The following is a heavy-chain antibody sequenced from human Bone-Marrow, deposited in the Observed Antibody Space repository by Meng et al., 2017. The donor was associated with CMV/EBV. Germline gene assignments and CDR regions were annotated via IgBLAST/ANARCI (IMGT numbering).Heavy chain of an antibody. V-gene: IGHV3-7*03. D-gene: IGHD3-10*01. Sequence: GESLKISCTASGFTFGTYWMSWVRQAPGKGLEWVANIKQGGSQKYYADSAKGRFTISRDNAKNSLYLQMNSLRVEDTAVYYCARGGFGEFLSYYYGMDVGGPGTTVTVSS. CDR3: ARGGFGEFLSYYYGMDV. CDR1: GFTFGTYW. CDR2: IKQGGSQK. J-gene: IGHJ6*02.